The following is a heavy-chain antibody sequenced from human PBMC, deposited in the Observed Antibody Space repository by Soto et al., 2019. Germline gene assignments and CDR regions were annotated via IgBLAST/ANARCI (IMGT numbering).Heavy chain of an antibody. CDR1: GFSLSTRGVG. CDR2: IYWDDDK. V-gene: IGHV2-5*02. Sequence: QITLKESGPTLVKPTQTLTLTCTFSGFSLSTRGVGVGWFRQPPGRALEWLALIYWDDDKRYSPSLQNRLTINRDTAKAQVGLTMTNRDPVDTAKYYCAHRPYGYKYYFDYWGQGTLVNVSS. CDR3: AHRPYGYKYYFDY. D-gene: IGHD5-18*01. J-gene: IGHJ4*02.